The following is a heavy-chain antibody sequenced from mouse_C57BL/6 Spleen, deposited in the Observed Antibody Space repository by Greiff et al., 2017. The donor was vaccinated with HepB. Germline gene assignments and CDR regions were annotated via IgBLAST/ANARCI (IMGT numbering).Heavy chain of an antibody. D-gene: IGHD4-1*01. CDR1: GYTFTSYW. J-gene: IGHJ1*03. CDR2: IHPNSGST. CDR3: ARGGKLGLWYFDV. Sequence: QVQLKQPGAELVKPGASVKLSCKASGYTFTSYWMHWVKQRPGQGLEWIGMIHPNSGSTNYNEKFKSKATLTVDKSSSTAYMQLSSLTSEDSAVYYCARGGKLGLWYFDVWGTGTTVTVSS. V-gene: IGHV1-64*01.